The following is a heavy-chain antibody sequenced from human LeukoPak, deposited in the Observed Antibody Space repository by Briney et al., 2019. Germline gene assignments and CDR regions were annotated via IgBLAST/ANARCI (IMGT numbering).Heavy chain of an antibody. CDR2: ISGSGGST. CDR3: AKDGGSVVPADTLDY. J-gene: IGHJ4*02. Sequence: GWSLRLSCAASGFTFSSYAMSWVRQAPGKGLEWVSAISGSGGSTYYADSVKGRFTISRDNSKNTLYLQMNSLRAEDTAVYYCAKDGGSVVPADTLDYWGQGTLVTVSS. D-gene: IGHD2-2*01. V-gene: IGHV3-23*01. CDR1: GFTFSSYA.